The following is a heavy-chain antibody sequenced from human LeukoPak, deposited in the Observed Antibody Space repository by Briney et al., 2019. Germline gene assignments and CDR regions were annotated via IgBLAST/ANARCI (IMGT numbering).Heavy chain of an antibody. V-gene: IGHV4-39*02. CDR3: AREYVIAAAGIRFYSMRGEYYFDY. Sequence: PSETLSLTCTVSGGSISSSSYYWGCTRQPPGKGLEWNGSIYYSGSTYYNPSLKSRVTISVDTSKNQFSLKLSSVTAADTAVYYCAREYVIAAAGIRFYSMRGEYYFDYWGQGTLVTVSS. CDR1: GGSISSSSYY. CDR2: IYYSGST. D-gene: IGHD6-13*01. J-gene: IGHJ4*02.